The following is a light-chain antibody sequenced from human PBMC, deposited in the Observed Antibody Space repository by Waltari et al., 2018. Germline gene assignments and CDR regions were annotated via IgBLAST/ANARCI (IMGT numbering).Light chain of an antibody. J-gene: IGLJ3*02. CDR2: DDT. CDR3: QVWDRSSDQPV. Sequence: SYVLAQPPSVSVAPGQTARLTCGGNNIGILRVHWYQQKAGQAPVLVIYDDTARPSGSPGRFPGSNSGNTATLTISGVEAGHEAVYYCQVWDRSSDQPVFGGGTKVTVL. V-gene: IGLV3-21*02. CDR1: NIGILR.